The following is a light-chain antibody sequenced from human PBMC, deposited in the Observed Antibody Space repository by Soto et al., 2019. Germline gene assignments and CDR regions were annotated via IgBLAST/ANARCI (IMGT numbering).Light chain of an antibody. CDR2: GAS. CDR1: QSVSSN. CDR3: QQYGSSPPKT. J-gene: IGKJ1*01. V-gene: IGKV3-20*01. Sequence: EIVMTQSPATLSVSPGERATLSCRASQSVSSNLAWYQQKPGQAPRLLIYGASSRATGIPDRFSGSGSGTDFTLTISGLEPEDFAVYYCQQYGSSPPKTFGQGTKVDIK.